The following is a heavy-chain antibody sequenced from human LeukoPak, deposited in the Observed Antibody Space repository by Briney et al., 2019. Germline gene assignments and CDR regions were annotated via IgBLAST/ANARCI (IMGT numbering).Heavy chain of an antibody. Sequence: SETLSLTCTVSGGSIFSYYWSWIRQPPGKGLEWMGYIYYSGSTNYNPSLKSRVTISVDTSKNQFSLRVSSVTAADTAVYYCVRGSTLRHYQYWGQGTLVTVSS. J-gene: IGHJ4*02. D-gene: IGHD3-16*01. CDR2: IYYSGST. CDR1: GGSIFSYY. CDR3: VRGSTLRHYQY. V-gene: IGHV4-59*08.